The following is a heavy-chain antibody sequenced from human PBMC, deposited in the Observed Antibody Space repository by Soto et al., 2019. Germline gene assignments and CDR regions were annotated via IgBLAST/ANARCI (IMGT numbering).Heavy chain of an antibody. CDR1: GFTFSSYG. Sequence: QVQLVESGGGVVQPGRSLRLSCAASGFTFSSYGMHRVRQAPGKGLEWVAVISSDGSDKYYADSVKGRFTISRDNSKNTLYVQLNRMRAEDTALYYCARDRLYGAGLIDVWGQGTTVTVSS. CDR3: ARDRLYGAGLIDV. J-gene: IGHJ6*02. D-gene: IGHD3-10*01. CDR2: ISSDGSDK. V-gene: IGHV3-30-3*01.